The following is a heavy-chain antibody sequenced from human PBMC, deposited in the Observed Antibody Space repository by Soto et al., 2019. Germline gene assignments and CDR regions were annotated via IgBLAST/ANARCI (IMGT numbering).Heavy chain of an antibody. D-gene: IGHD6-13*01. V-gene: IGHV5-10-1*01. CDR3: ATTWGPYSSSWENYYYYGMDX. CDR1: GYSFTSYW. CDR2: IDASDSYT. Sequence: GESLKISWKGSGYSFTSYWISWVRQMPGKGLELMVRIDASDSYTNYGPSFQGHVTISAYKSIRHAYLQWSSLKASDTAMYYCATTWGPYSSSWENYYYYGMDXWGQGTTVTVS. J-gene: IGHJ6*02.